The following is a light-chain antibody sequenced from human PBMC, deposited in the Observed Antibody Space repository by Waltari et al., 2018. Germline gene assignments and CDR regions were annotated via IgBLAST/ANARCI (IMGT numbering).Light chain of an antibody. CDR3: MILHNNAVV. CDR1: SVISVGTYK. J-gene: IGLJ3*02. Sequence: QAVLTQPASLSASPGASVSLTCTLRSVISVGTYKIYWYPQRPGIPPQFLVKYRSDSTNERGSGVPSRFSGSRDTSANAGILLISGLQSEDEADYYCMILHNNAVVFGGGTRLTVL. V-gene: IGLV5-45*01. CDR2: YRSDSTN.